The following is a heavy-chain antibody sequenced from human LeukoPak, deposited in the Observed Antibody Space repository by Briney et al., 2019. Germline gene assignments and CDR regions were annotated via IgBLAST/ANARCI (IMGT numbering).Heavy chain of an antibody. J-gene: IGHJ5*02. CDR2: IYPGDSDT. D-gene: IGHD3-10*01. V-gene: IGHV5-51*01. Sequence: GESLKISCKSSGYNFTSYWIGWVRQVPGKGLEWMGIIYPGDSDTRYSPSFQGQVTISANKSISTAYLQWSSLKASDTAMYYCARLTMANWFDPWGQGTLVTVSS. CDR1: GYNFTSYW. CDR3: ARLTMANWFDP.